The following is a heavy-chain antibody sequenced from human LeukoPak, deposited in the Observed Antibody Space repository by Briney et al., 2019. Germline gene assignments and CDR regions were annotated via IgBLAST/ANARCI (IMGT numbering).Heavy chain of an antibody. Sequence: GGSLRLSCAASGFTFSSYWMMWVRQAPGKGLEWVANINQGGTEKHYVESVKGRFTISRDNAKNSLYLQVNSLRAEDTAVYYCVRDLDYWGQGTLVTVSS. V-gene: IGHV3-7*01. CDR1: GFTFSSYW. CDR3: VRDLDY. J-gene: IGHJ4*02. CDR2: INQGGTEK.